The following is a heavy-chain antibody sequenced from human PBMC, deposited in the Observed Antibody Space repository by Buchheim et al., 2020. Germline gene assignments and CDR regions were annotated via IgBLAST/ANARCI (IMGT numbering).Heavy chain of an antibody. D-gene: IGHD2-2*01. CDR1: GGSISSGGYY. CDR2: IYYSGTT. V-gene: IGHV4-31*03. J-gene: IGHJ4*02. Sequence: QVQLQESGPGLVKPSQTLSLTCTVSGGSISSGGYYWSWLRQHPGQGLEWIGYIYYSGTTYYNPSLKSRVTISVNTSKNQFPLKLSSVTAADTAVYYCASRLHCSSTSCADYWGQGTL. CDR3: ASRLHCSSTSCADY.